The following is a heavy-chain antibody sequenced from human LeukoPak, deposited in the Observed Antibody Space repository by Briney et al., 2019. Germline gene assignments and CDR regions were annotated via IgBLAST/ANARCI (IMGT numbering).Heavy chain of an antibody. Sequence: AGGSLGLSCAASGFSFSGYAMSWVRQAPGKGLEWVSGISGGGGSTYYADSVKGRFTISRDNSKNALYLQMNSLRAEDTAVYYCAKMVSGWTGRKYYFDYWGQGTLVTVSS. J-gene: IGHJ4*02. CDR3: AKMVSGWTGRKYYFDY. CDR1: GFSFSGYA. CDR2: ISGGGGST. V-gene: IGHV3-23*01. D-gene: IGHD6-19*01.